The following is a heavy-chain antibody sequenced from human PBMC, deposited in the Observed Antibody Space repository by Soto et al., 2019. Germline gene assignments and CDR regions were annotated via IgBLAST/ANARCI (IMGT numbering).Heavy chain of an antibody. CDR3: AHSHFEILAGPFDS. D-gene: IGHD3-3*01. CDR1: GFSLTNTGVT. CDR2: VYWHDDK. Sequence: QITLKESGPSLVKPTQTLTLTCTFSGFSLTNTGVTVGWIRQPPGKALEWLALVYWHDDKRYNPSLRNRRTIAKDTSKIRVVLTLANVGPVDTATYYCAHSHFEILAGPFDSWGRGTLFTVSS. J-gene: IGHJ5*01. V-gene: IGHV2-5*01.